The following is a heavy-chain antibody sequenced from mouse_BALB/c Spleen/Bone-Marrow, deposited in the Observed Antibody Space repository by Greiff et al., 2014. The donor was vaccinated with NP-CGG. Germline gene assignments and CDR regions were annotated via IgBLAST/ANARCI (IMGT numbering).Heavy chain of an antibody. Sequence: VQLQQSGPELVKPGASVKMSCKASGYTFTSYVMHWVKQKPGQGLEWIGYFNPYNDGTKYNEKFKGKATLTSDKSSSTAYMELSSLTSEDAAVYYYARKGKRYYDNHYWYFDVWGPGTTVTISS. CDR3: ARKGKRYYDNHYWYFDV. D-gene: IGHD2-1*01. V-gene: IGHV1-14*01. CDR1: GYTFTSYV. J-gene: IGHJ1*01. CDR2: FNPYNDGT.